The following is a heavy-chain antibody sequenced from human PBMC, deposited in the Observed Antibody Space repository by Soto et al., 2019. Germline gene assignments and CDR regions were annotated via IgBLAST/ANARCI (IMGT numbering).Heavy chain of an antibody. V-gene: IGHV1-8*01. CDR1: GYTFTRFD. D-gene: IGHD4-17*01. J-gene: IGHJ4*01. CDR3: AAEEAATTSLDY. Sequence: ASVKVSCKASGYTFTRFDINWVRQATGQGLEWMGWMNPNSGATGYAQQFQGRVTMTRNTSISTAYMELNSLESGDTAVYYCAAEEAATTSLDYWGHGTLVTVSS. CDR2: MNPNSGAT.